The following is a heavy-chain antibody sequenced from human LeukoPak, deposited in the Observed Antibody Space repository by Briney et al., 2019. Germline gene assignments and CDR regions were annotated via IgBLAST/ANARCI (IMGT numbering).Heavy chain of an antibody. CDR2: IYYSGSY. J-gene: IGHJ6*03. Sequence: SGSLTLSCAASGCSISSNSFYWGCIAPPPGLGLESIGNIYYSGSYYYNPSLKSRVTISVDTSKNQFSLKLSSVTAADTAVYYCARDLREDSSSSGHYYYYYYMDVWGKGTTVTVSS. CDR1: GCSISSNSFY. CDR3: ARDLREDSSSSGHYYYYYYMDV. V-gene: IGHV4-39*07. D-gene: IGHD6-6*01.